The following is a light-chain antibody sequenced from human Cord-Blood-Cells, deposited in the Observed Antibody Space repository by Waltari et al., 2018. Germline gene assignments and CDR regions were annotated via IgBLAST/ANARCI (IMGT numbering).Light chain of an antibody. Sequence: QSALTQPASVSGSPGQSITIPCTGTSSDVGSDNLVSWYQQHPGKAPKLMIYEGSKRPSGVLNRFSGSKSGNTASLTISGLQAEDGADYYCCSYAGSSTWVFGGGTKLTVL. CDR3: CSYAGSSTWV. CDR1: SSDVGSDNL. V-gene: IGLV2-23*01. CDR2: EGS. J-gene: IGLJ3*02.